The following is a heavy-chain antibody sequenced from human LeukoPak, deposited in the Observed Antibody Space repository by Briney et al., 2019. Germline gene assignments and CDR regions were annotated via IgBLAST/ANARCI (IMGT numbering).Heavy chain of an antibody. J-gene: IGHJ6*02. V-gene: IGHV1-3*01. CDR2: INAGNGNT. CDR1: GYTFTSYA. Sequence: ASVKVSCKASGYTFTSYAMHWVRQAPGQRLEWMGWINAGNGNTKYSQKFQGRVTITRDTSASTAYMELSSLRSEDMAVYYCARDRWNSNYYYYGMDVWGQGTTVTVSS. CDR3: ARDRWNSNYYYYGMDV. D-gene: IGHD1/OR15-1a*01.